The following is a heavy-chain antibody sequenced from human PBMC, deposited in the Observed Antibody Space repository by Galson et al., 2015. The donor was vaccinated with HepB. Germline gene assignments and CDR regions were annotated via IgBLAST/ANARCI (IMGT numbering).Heavy chain of an antibody. CDR2: ISYDGSNK. J-gene: IGHJ6*02. CDR1: GFTFSSYG. CDR3: AKDTPPSRKLLWFGELFHYYYYYGMDV. D-gene: IGHD3-10*01. Sequence: SLRLSCAASGFTFSSYGMHWVRQAPGKGLEWVAVISYDGSNKYYADSVKGRFAISRDNSKNTLYLQMNSLRAEDTAVYYCAKDTPPSRKLLWFGELFHYYYYYGMDVWGQGTTVTVSS. V-gene: IGHV3-30*18.